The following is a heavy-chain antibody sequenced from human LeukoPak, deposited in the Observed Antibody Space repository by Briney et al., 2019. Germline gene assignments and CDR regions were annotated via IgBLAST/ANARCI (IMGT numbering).Heavy chain of an antibody. CDR1: GYTFTDYY. J-gene: IGHJ4*02. CDR3: ARGRSDYYLDS. Sequence: ASLKVSCKASGYTFTDYYLHWVRQAPGHGLEWMGWIYPDSGGTNYAQKFQGRVTMTRDTSISTAYMGLSRLTSDDTAVYYCARGRSDYYLDSWGQGTLVTVSS. CDR2: IYPDSGGT. V-gene: IGHV1-2*02. D-gene: IGHD3-10*01.